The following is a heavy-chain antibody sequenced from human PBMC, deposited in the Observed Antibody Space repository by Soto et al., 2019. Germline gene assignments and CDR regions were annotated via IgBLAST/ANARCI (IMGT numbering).Heavy chain of an antibody. V-gene: IGHV3-23*01. CDR2: ISGSGRST. J-gene: IGHJ6*02. D-gene: IGHD3-9*01. CDR3: AKAPAVPDDWFSNYYVYYGMDV. CDR1: GFTFTNQA. Sequence: VELLESGGGLVQPGGSLRLSCAASGFTFTNQAMNWVRQAPGKGLEWVSGISGSGRSTNYADSVKGRFTISKDNSKNTLYLQMSSLRVEDAAVYYCAKAPAVPDDWFSNYYVYYGMDVWGQGTTVTV.